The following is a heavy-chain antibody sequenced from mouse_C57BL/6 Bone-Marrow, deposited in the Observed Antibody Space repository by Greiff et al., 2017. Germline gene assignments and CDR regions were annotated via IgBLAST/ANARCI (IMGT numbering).Heavy chain of an antibody. CDR2: ISYDGSN. CDR1: GYSITSGYF. J-gene: IGHJ4*01. V-gene: IGHV3-6*01. CDR3: ARETSTVVRAMDY. Sequence: EVKLMESGPGLVKPSQSLTLSCSVSGYSITSGYFWNLIRQVPGNILEWMGFISYDGSNNYNPTLKNRISITRDTSKNQFFLKLNSVTTEDTATYDCARETSTVVRAMDYWGQGTSVTVSA. D-gene: IGHD1-1*01.